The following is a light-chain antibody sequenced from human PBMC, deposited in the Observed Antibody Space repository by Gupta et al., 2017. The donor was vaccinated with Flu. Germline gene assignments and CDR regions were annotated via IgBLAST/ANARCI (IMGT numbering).Light chain of an antibody. CDR1: SGNIASNY. V-gene: IGLV6-57*01. Sequence: NSMLTQPHSVSESPWKTVTTSCTGSSGNIASNYEQGFQQRPGSSPTPVIYEDKESPPGVPDRFSGSIDSSSNTASLTISGLKAEDEADYYCQSYDTRSHGVFGGGTKLTVL. CDR2: EDK. J-gene: IGLJ3*02. CDR3: QSYDTRSHGV.